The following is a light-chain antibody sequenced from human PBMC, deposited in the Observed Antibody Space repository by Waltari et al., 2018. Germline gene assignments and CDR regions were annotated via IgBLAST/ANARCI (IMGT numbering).Light chain of an antibody. CDR2: ADT. J-gene: IGLJ2*01. V-gene: IGLV3-21*02. CDR1: NIVAKS. CDR3: QVWVQSDHRVV. Sequence: SYVLTQPPSMSVAPGQTATVTRGGDNIVAKSVHWYQQRAGHAPALVIFADTVRPSGVPERCSGSNSDNTATLTIKRVEAGDEADYFCQVWVQSDHRVVFGGGTRLTVL.